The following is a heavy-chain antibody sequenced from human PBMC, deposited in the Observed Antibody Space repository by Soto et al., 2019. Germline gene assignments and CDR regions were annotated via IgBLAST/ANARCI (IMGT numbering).Heavy chain of an antibody. Sequence: AGGSLRLSCAASGYSFSIYAMRWVRQAPGQGLESVSATSGGGDTKRYDEYVEGTFNISSDNSRNTLYLQMNPLKAGDTALYYCARVLNGGWHDIGLFQYWGQGTVVTVSS. CDR1: GYSFSIYA. CDR3: ARVLNGGWHDIGLFQY. D-gene: IGHD1-1*01. CDR2: TSGGGDTK. V-gene: IGHV3-23*01. J-gene: IGHJ1*01.